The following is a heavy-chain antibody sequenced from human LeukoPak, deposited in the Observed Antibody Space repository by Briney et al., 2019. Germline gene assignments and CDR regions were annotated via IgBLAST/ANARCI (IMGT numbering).Heavy chain of an antibody. J-gene: IGHJ4*02. CDR1: GGSISSGSYY. Sequence: SETLSFTCTVSGGSISSGSYYWSWIRQPVGKGLEWIGRIYTSGSTNYNPSLKSRVTISVDASKNQFSLKLSSVTAADTAVYYCARLNYGSYLDYWGQGTLVTVSS. D-gene: IGHD3-10*01. CDR3: ARLNYGSYLDY. CDR2: IYTSGST. V-gene: IGHV4-61*02.